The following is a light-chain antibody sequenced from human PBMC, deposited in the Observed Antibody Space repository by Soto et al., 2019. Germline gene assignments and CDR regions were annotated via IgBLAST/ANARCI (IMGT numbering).Light chain of an antibody. CDR2: KAS. CDR1: QNITTW. CDR3: QHYNSPWR. V-gene: IGKV1-5*03. J-gene: IGKJ1*01. Sequence: DIQMTQSPSTLSASAGDTVTITCRASQNITTWLAWYLQKPGKAPKLLIYKASTLETGAPSRFSGSGSGQEFTLTIRSLQPDEFATYYCQHYNSPWRFGQGTKVE.